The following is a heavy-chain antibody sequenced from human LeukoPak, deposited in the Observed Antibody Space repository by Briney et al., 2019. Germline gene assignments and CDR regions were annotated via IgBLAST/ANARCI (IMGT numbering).Heavy chain of an antibody. CDR3: AKISSLRYFDWLFDY. D-gene: IGHD3-9*01. CDR2: ISGSGGST. V-gene: IGHV3-23*01. Sequence: GGSLRHSCAASGFTFSSYAMSWVRQAPGKGLEWVSAISGSGGSTYYADSVKGRFTISRDNSKNTLYLQMNSLRAEDTAVYYCAKISSLRYFDWLFDYWGQGTLVTVSS. CDR1: GFTFSSYA. J-gene: IGHJ4*02.